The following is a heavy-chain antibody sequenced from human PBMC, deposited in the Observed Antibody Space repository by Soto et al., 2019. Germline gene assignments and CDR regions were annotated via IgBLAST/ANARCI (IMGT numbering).Heavy chain of an antibody. Sequence: SVKVSCKASGYTFTSYYMHWVRQAPGQGLEWMGIINPSGGSTSYAQKFQGRVTMTRDTSTSTVYMELSSLRSEDTAGYYCARDPHSRGYSSGWDNWGQGTLVTVSS. V-gene: IGHV1-46*01. D-gene: IGHD6-19*01. J-gene: IGHJ4*02. CDR1: GYTFTSYY. CDR2: INPSGGST. CDR3: ARDPHSRGYSSGWDN.